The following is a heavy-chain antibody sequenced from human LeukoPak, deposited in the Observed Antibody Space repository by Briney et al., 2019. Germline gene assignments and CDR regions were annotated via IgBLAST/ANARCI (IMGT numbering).Heavy chain of an antibody. CDR2: IYHSGST. V-gene: IGHV4-30-2*01. J-gene: IGHJ6*03. CDR1: GGSISSGGYY. D-gene: IGHD2-2*01. CDR3: ARDPPAAGFYYYYYMDV. Sequence: SETLSLTCTVSGGSISSGGYYWSWIRQPPGKGLEWIGYIYHSGSTYYNPSLKSRVTISVDRSKNQFSLKLSSVTAADTAVYYCARDPPAAGFYYYYYMDVWGKGTTVTVSS.